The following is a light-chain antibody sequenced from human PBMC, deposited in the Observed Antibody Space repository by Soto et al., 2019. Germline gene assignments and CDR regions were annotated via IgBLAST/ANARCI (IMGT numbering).Light chain of an antibody. J-gene: IGLJ1*01. CDR1: SSNIGSYP. CDR2: TNN. Sequence: QSVLTQPPSASGTPGQRVTISCSGSSSNIGSYPVNWYQHLPGAAPRLIMYTNNQRPSGVPDRFSGSKSGTSASLAISGLQTEDEADYYCAAWDDSLNGRYVFGTGTQLTVL. V-gene: IGLV1-44*01. CDR3: AAWDDSLNGRYV.